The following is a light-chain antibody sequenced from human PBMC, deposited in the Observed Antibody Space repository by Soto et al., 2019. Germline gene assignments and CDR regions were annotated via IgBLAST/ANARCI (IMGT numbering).Light chain of an antibody. CDR3: SSYTSSSTYV. J-gene: IGLJ1*01. Sequence: QSVLTQPASVSGSPGQSITISCTGTSSDVGGYNYVSWYQQHPGKAPKLMIYEVSNRPSGVSNRFSGSKSGNTASLTISGLQAEDEADYYCSSYTSSSTYVFGTRTKVTV. CDR2: EVS. V-gene: IGLV2-14*01. CDR1: SSDVGGYNY.